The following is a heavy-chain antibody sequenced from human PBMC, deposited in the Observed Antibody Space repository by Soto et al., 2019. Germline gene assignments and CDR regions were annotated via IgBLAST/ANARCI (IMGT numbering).Heavy chain of an antibody. J-gene: IGHJ4*02. CDR3: ARSIDNSGYYFSNC. V-gene: IGHV4-59*01. CDR1: GGSISSYY. D-gene: IGHD3-22*01. CDR2: IHYSGST. Sequence: KPSETLSLTCTVSGGSISSYYWSWIRQSPGKGLEWIGYIHYSGSTNYNPSLKSRVTISVDTSRNQFSLKLTSVTAADTGVYYCARSIDNSGYYFSNCWGQGTLVTVSS.